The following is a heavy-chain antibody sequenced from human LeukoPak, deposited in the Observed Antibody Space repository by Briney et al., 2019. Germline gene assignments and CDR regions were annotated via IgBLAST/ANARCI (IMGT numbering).Heavy chain of an antibody. CDR2: IKQDGSEK. Sequence: PGGFLRLSSAPSRFTSTIYWMSSVRQAPRKGLGWVSNIKQDGSEKYYVDSVKGRFTISRDNAKNSLYLQMNSLRAEDTAVYYCARGGAVYNWFDPWGQGTLVTVSS. D-gene: IGHD1-26*01. CDR1: RFTSTIYW. J-gene: IGHJ5*02. V-gene: IGHV3-7*01. CDR3: ARGGAVYNWFDP.